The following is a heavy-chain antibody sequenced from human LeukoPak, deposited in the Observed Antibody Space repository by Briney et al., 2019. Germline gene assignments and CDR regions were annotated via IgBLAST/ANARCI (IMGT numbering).Heavy chain of an antibody. CDR3: ASTPEDKWFGETLDY. V-gene: IGHV3-74*01. Sequence: PGGSLRLSCAASGFTFRKYWLHWVRQAPGKGLVWVSRINPDDGSTSYADSVKGRFTISRDNAKSTLYLQMNSLRAEDTAVYYCASTPEDKWFGETLDYWGQGTLVTVSS. CDR2: INPDDGST. J-gene: IGHJ4*02. CDR1: GFTFRKYW. D-gene: IGHD3-10*01.